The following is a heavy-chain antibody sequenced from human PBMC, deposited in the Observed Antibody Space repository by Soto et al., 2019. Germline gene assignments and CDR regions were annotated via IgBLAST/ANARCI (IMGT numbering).Heavy chain of an antibody. J-gene: IGHJ4*02. D-gene: IGHD2-2*01. CDR1: GGSFSGYY. Sequence: SETLSLTGAVYGGSFSGYYCSWIRQPPWKGLEWIGEINHSGSTNYNPSLKSRVTISVDTSKNQFSLKLSSVTDADTAVYYCASSPAHVGFDYWGQGTLVTVSS. CDR2: INHSGST. V-gene: IGHV4-34*01. CDR3: ASSPAHVGFDY.